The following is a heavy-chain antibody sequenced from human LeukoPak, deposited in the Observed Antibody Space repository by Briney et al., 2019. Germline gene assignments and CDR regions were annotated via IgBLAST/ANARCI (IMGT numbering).Heavy chain of an antibody. V-gene: IGHV3-73*01. J-gene: IGHJ3*01. D-gene: IGHD7-27*01. CDR1: GFTFSGSA. Sequence: PGGSLRLSCAASGFTFSGSAMHWVRQASGKGLEWVGRIRSKTGSYATTYSASVKGRFTISRDDSKNTAYLQMNSLKPEDTAAYYCSRHPQTGDTFDLWGQGTMVTVSS. CDR2: IRSKTGSYAT. CDR3: SRHPQTGDTFDL.